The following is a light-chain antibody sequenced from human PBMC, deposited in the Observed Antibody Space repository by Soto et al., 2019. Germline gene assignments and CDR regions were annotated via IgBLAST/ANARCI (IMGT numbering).Light chain of an antibody. J-gene: IGLJ2*01. V-gene: IGLV1-47*01. Sequence: QTVLTQTPSASGTPGQRVTISCSGSNSNMGRNYVYWYQQVPGTAPKLLMYRNDVRPSGVPDRITGSKSGTSASLAISGLRSEDEADYYCAVWDSSLNGVAFGGGTKLTVL. CDR2: RND. CDR3: AVWDSSLNGVA. CDR1: NSNMGRNY.